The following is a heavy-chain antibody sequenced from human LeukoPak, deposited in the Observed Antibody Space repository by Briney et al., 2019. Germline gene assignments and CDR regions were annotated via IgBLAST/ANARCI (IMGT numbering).Heavy chain of an antibody. D-gene: IGHD5-12*01. V-gene: IGHV1-18*01. CDR1: GYTFNNYD. Sequence: ASVKVSCKASGYTFNNYDFNWVRQAPGQGLEWMGWISAYNDNTKYAQKFQGRVTMTTDTSTSTAYMELRSLRSDDTAVYYCARPIVATSDYYYYYMDVWGKGITVTVSS. J-gene: IGHJ6*03. CDR2: ISAYNDNT. CDR3: ARPIVATSDYYYYYMDV.